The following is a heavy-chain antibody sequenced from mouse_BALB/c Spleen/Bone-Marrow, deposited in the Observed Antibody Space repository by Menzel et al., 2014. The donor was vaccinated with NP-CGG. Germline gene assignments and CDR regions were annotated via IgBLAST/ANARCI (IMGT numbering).Heavy chain of an antibody. CDR2: IHPSNGRT. V-gene: IGHV1S81*02. CDR1: GYTFTSYW. D-gene: IGHD3-2*01. Sequence: QVQLQQSGTEPVKPGASVKLSCKASGYTFTSYWIHWVKQGPGQGLEWIGEIHPSNGRTNYSEKFKTKATLTVDKSSSTAHMQLSSLTSEDSAVYYCARGTARAMMDYWGQGTSVTVSS. CDR3: ARGTARAMMDY. J-gene: IGHJ4*01.